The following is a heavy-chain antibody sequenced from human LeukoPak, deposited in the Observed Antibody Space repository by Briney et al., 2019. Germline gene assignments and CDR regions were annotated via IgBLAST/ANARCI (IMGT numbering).Heavy chain of an antibody. CDR3: ARGYYYDRSGYTDAFDI. Sequence: SQTLSLTCTVSGGSISSGGYYWSWIRQHPGKGLEWIGYIYYSGSTYYNPSLKSRVTISVDTSKNQFSLKLSSVTAADTAVYYCARGYYYDRSGYTDAFDIWGQGTMVTVSS. CDR2: IYYSGST. CDR1: GGSISSGGYY. D-gene: IGHD3-22*01. J-gene: IGHJ3*02. V-gene: IGHV4-31*03.